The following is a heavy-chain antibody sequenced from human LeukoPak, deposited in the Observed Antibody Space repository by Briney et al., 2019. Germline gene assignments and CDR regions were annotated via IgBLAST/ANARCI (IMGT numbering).Heavy chain of an antibody. D-gene: IGHD3-22*01. V-gene: IGHV4-59*12. J-gene: IGHJ4*02. CDR1: GGSISSYY. CDR2: IYHSGST. CDR3: AREDSSGYYLDY. Sequence: SETLSLTCTVSGGSISSYYWSWIRQPPGKGLEWIGYIYHSGSTYYNPSLKSRVTISVDRSKNQFSLKLSSVTAADTAVYYCAREDSSGYYLDYWGQGTLVTVSS.